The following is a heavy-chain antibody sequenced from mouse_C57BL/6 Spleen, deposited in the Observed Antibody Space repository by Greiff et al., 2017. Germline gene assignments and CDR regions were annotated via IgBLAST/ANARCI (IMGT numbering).Heavy chain of an antibody. CDR1: GFTFSDYG. V-gene: IGHV5-17*01. J-gene: IGHJ1*03. D-gene: IGHD1-1*01. CDR2: ISSGSSTI. Sequence: EVKVVESGGGLVKPGGSLKLSCAASGFTFSDYGMHWVRQAPEKGLEWVAYISSGSSTIYYADTVKGRFTISRDNAKNTLFLQMTSLRSEDTAMYYCARSFTTGWYFDVWGTGTTVTVSS. CDR3: ARSFTTGWYFDV.